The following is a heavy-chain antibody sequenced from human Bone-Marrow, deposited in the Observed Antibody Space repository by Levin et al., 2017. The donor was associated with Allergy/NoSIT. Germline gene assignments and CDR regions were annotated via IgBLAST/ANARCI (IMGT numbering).Heavy chain of an antibody. J-gene: IGHJ4*02. CDR2: ISGSGGST. V-gene: IGHV3-23*01. Sequence: GGSLRLSCAASGFTFSSYAMTWVRQAPGKGLEWVSAISGSGGSTYYADSVKGRFTISRDNSKNTLYLQMNSLSAEDTAVYYCAKEAPPLYYDFWSGYYYFDDWGQGTLVTVSS. CDR1: GFTFSSYA. D-gene: IGHD3-3*01. CDR3: AKEAPPLYYDFWSGYYYFDD.